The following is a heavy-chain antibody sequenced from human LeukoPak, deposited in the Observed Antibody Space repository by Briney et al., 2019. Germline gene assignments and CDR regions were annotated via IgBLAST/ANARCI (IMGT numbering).Heavy chain of an antibody. J-gene: IGHJ4*02. CDR3: ARERTPGSGYGVDY. V-gene: IGHV1-2*02. D-gene: IGHD6-25*01. Sequence: ALVKVSCKASGYTFTGYYIHWVRQAPGQGLGWMGWINPNINGTNYSQKFQGRATMTGDRSISTAYMELSRLRSDETAVYYCARERTPGSGYGVDYWGQGTVVTVSS. CDR2: INPNINGT. CDR1: GYTFTGYY.